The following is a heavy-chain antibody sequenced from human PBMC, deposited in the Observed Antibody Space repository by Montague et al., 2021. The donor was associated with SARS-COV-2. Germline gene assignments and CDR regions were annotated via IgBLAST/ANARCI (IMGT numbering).Heavy chain of an antibody. V-gene: IGHV4-59*01. D-gene: IGHD1-20*01. CDR3: ARTEYNWNDWFDP. J-gene: IGHJ5*02. CDR2: IYDGGAV. CDR1: GGSITGYY. Sequence: SETLSLTCTVSGGSITGYYWSWLRRSPGKGLEWIAYIYDGGAVNYNPSLGCRVTISTDTSKNQLSLKVNSVTAADTAVYYCARTEYNWNDWFDPWGQGTLVTVSS.